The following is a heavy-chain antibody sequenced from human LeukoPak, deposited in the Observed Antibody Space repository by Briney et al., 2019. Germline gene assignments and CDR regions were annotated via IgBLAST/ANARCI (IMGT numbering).Heavy chain of an antibody. J-gene: IGHJ4*02. V-gene: IGHV4-31*03. CDR1: GGSINSADYY. D-gene: IGHD6-13*01. CDR3: ARGGGAYSSSYYLDY. Sequence: SETLSLTCTVSGGSINSADYYWTWIRQHPGKGLEWIGYINYSGTTYYNPSLKSRITVSVDTSKNQFSLKLSSVTAADTAVYYCARGGGAYSSSYYLDYLGQGTLVTVSS. CDR2: INYSGTT.